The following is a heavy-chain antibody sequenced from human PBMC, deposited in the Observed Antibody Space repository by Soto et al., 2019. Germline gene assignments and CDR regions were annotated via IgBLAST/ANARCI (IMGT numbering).Heavy chain of an antibody. CDR2: INHSGST. Sequence: SETLSLTCAVYGGSFSGYYWSWIRQPPGKGLEWIGEINHSGSTNYNPSLKSRVTISVDTSKNQFSFSLKLSSVTAADTAVYYCAREEDSSSWYRYFDYWGQGTLVTVSS. CDR3: AREEDSSSWYRYFDY. J-gene: IGHJ4*02. V-gene: IGHV4-34*01. D-gene: IGHD6-13*01. CDR1: GGSFSGYY.